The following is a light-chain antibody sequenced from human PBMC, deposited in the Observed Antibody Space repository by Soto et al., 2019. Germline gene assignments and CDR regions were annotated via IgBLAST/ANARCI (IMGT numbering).Light chain of an antibody. CDR3: QQHNQWPIP. CDR2: YIS. Sequence: EGVRTLSPATLSVSPGETASLSCRASQSAGNFLAWYQQKPGQAPRLLIYYISTRATGIPARFSGSGSGTEFTLTINSLQSEDSAVYYCQQHNQWPIPFGQGTRLDIK. V-gene: IGKV3D-15*01. J-gene: IGKJ5*01. CDR1: QSAGNF.